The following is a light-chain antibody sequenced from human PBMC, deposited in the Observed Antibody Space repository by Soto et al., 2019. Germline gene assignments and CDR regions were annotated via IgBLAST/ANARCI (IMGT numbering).Light chain of an antibody. CDR2: WAS. V-gene: IGKV4-1*01. CDR1: QSVLYSSNNKNY. J-gene: IGKJ3*01. CDR3: QQYYSTPFT. Sequence: DIVMTQSPDSLAVSLGERATIHCKSSQSVLYSSNNKNYLAWYQQKPGQPPKLLIYWASTRDSGVPDRFSGSGAGTDFTLTISSLQAEDVAVYYCQQYYSTPFTFGPGTKVDIK.